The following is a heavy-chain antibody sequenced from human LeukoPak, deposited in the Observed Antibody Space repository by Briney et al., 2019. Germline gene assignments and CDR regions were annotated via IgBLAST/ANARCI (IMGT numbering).Heavy chain of an antibody. CDR2: INHSGST. CDR1: GGSFSGYY. D-gene: IGHD3-22*01. Sequence: KASETLSLTCAVYGGSFSGYYWSWIRQPPGKGLEWIGEINHSGSTNYNPSLKSRVTISVDTSKNQFSLQLNSVTPEDTAVYYCARTQPDYYDSSGYYFGCAFDIWGQGTVVTVSS. J-gene: IGHJ3*02. V-gene: IGHV4-34*01. CDR3: ARTQPDYYDSSGYYFGCAFDI.